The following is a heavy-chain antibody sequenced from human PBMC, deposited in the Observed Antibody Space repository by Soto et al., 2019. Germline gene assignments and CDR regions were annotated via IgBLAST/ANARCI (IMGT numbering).Heavy chain of an antibody. D-gene: IGHD3-3*01. J-gene: IGHJ6*03. CDR3: ATGGAVYDFGRGYYSYNYYRDV. V-gene: IGHV4-59*08. Sequence: SETLSLTCTVSGGSISSYYWSWIRQPPGKGLEWIGYIYYSGSTNYNPSLKSRVTISVDTSKNQFSLKLSSVTAADTAVYYCATGGAVYDFGRGYYSYNYYRDVWGKGTTVTVSS. CDR1: GGSISSYY. CDR2: IYYSGST.